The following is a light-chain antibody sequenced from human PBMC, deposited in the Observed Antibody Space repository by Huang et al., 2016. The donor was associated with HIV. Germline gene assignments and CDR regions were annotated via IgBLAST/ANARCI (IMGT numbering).Light chain of an antibody. Sequence: AIQMTQSPSSLSASVGDRVTITCRASQGITDDLAWYQQKPGKAPKRVISGASTSRSGVPSRFSGSGSGTDFTLTISSLQPEDYATYYCLQDHNYPRTFGQGTKVEI. V-gene: IGKV1-6*01. CDR3: LQDHNYPRT. CDR1: QGITDD. CDR2: GAS. J-gene: IGKJ1*01.